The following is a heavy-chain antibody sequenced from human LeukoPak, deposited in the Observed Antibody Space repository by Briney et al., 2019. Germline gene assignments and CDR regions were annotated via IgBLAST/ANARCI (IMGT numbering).Heavy chain of an antibody. CDR2: IYYSGRT. CDR1: GGSLSSYY. J-gene: IGHJ4*02. Sequence: PSETLSLTCTVSGGSLSSYYWSWVRQPPGKGLEWIGYIYYSGRTNYNPSLTSRGTISVDTSKNQFSLKLSSVTAADTAVYYCARMIGDYWGQGTLVTVSS. CDR3: ARMIGDY. V-gene: IGHV4-59*01. D-gene: IGHD3-16*01.